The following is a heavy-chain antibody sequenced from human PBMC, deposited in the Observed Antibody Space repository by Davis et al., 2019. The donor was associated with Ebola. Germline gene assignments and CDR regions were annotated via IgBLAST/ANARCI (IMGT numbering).Heavy chain of an antibody. CDR1: EYIFSNYA. CDR3: ARESAEDALDI. Sequence: ASVKVSCKASEYIFSNYAMHWVRQAPGQGLEWMGRINGGNGHTIYSQKFQGRVTISRDTSANTEYMELRSLRSEDTAVYFCARESAEDALDIWGQGTTVTVSS. V-gene: IGHV1-3*01. CDR2: INGGNGHT. J-gene: IGHJ3*02.